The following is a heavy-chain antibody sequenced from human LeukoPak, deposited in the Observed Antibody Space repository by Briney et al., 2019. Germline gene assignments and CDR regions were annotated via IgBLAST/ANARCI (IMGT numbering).Heavy chain of an antibody. J-gene: IGHJ4*02. CDR3: ARGDDFWSGYPLDY. V-gene: IGHV4-34*01. CDR2: INHSGST. Sequence: SETLSLTCAVYGGSFSGYYWRWIRQPPGKGLEWIGEINHSGSTNYNPSLKSRVTISVDTSKKQFSLNLSSVTAADMAVYYCARGDDFWSGYPLDYWGQGTLVTVSS. CDR1: GGSFSGYY. D-gene: IGHD3-3*01.